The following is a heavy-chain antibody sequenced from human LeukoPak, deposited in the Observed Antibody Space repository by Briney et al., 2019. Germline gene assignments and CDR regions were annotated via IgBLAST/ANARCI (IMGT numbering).Heavy chain of an antibody. CDR3: ARAGATYYDFWSGYYVSEYFQH. CDR2: ISSSSSYI. V-gene: IGHV3-21*01. CDR1: GFTFSSYS. D-gene: IGHD3-3*01. Sequence: PGGSLRLSCAASGFTFSSYSMNWVRQAPGKGLEWVSSISSSSSYIYYADSVKGRFTISRDNAKNSLYLQMNSLRAEDTAVYYCARAGATYYDFWSGYYVSEYFQHWGQGTLVTVSS. J-gene: IGHJ1*01.